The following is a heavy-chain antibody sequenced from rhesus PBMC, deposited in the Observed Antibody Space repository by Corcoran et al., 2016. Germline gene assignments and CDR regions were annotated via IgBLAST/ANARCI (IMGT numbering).Heavy chain of an antibody. CDR1: GGSISSCY. CDR3: ATKYCSSTYCSLNSLDV. J-gene: IGHJ5-2*02. CDR2: IYGSGSST. D-gene: IGHD2-15*01. Sequence: QLQLQESGPGLVKPSETLSVTCAVSGGSISSCYWIWLRQAPGEGLGGIGYIYGSGSSTNYNPSLKRRVTLSVDTSKNQFSLKLSSVTAADTAVYYCATKYCSSTYCSLNSLDVWGRGVLVTVSS. V-gene: IGHV4-169*01.